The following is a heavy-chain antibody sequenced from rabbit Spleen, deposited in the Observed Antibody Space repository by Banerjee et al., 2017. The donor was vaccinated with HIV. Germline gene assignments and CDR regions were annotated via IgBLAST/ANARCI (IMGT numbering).Heavy chain of an antibody. Sequence: QEQLEESGGGLVKPEGSLTLTCKASGFSFSDRDVMCWVRQAPGKGLEWIACINTATTKPVYASWAKGRFTISKTSSTVDLKMTSLTAADTATYFCARDTGTSFSTYGMDLWGPGTLVTVS. J-gene: IGHJ6*01. CDR3: ARDTGTSFSTYGMDL. V-gene: IGHV1S45*01. CDR2: INTATTKP. D-gene: IGHD8-1*01. CDR1: GFSFSDRDV.